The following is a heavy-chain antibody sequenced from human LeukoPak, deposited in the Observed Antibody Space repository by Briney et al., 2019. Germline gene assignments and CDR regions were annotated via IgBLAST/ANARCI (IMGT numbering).Heavy chain of an antibody. Sequence: SETLSLTSAVYGGSSSGYYWSWIRPPPGQGLEWIGEINHSGSTNYNPSLKSRVIISVDTSKNQFSLKLSSVTAADTAVYYCARGFYYDSSGYYLDYWGQGTLVTVSS. D-gene: IGHD3-22*01. CDR3: ARGFYYDSSGYYLDY. V-gene: IGHV4-34*01. J-gene: IGHJ4*02. CDR1: GGSSSGYY. CDR2: INHSGST.